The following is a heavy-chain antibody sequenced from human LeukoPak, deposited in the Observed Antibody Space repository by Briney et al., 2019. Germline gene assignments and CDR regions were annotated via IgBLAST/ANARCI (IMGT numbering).Heavy chain of an antibody. D-gene: IGHD1-26*01. CDR3: AKDFRVGATMGDAFDI. V-gene: IGHV3-30*02. Sequence: GGSLRLSCAASRFTFSSYGMHWVRQAPGKGLEWVAFIRYDGSNKYYADSVKGRFTISRDNSKNTLYLQMNSLRTEDTAVYYCAKDFRVGATMGDAFDIWGQGTMVTVSS. CDR2: IRYDGSNK. CDR1: RFTFSSYG. J-gene: IGHJ3*02.